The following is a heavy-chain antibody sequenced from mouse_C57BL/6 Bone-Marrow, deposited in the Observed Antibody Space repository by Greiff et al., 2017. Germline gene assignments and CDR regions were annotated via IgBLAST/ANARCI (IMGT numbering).Heavy chain of an antibody. CDR3: ARDQGTLYFDV. J-gene: IGHJ1*03. CDR2: ISDGGSYT. V-gene: IGHV5-4*01. D-gene: IGHD3-2*02. Sequence: EVQGVESGGGLVKPGGSLKLSCAASGFTFRSYAMSWVRQTPEKRLEWVATISDGGSYTYYPDNVKGRFTISRANAKNNLYLQMSHLKSEDTAMYYCARDQGTLYFDVWGTGTTVTVSS. CDR1: GFTFRSYA.